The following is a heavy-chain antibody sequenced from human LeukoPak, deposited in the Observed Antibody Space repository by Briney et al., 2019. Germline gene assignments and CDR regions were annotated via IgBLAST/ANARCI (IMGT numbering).Heavy chain of an antibody. CDR1: GFTFSSYR. V-gene: IGHV3-74*01. J-gene: IGHJ6*02. D-gene: IGHD5-24*01. CDR3: ARGRDGYNSPYYYYGMDV. Sequence: PGGSLRLSCAASGFTFSSYRMHWVRQAPGKGLVWVSRINSGGSSTSYADSVKGRLTISRDNAKNTLYLQMNSLTAEDTAVYYCARGRDGYNSPYYYYGMDVWGQGTTVTVSS. CDR2: INSGGSST.